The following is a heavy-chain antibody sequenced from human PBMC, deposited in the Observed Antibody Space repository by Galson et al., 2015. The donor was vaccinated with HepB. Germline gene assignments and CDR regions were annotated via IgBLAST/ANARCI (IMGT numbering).Heavy chain of an antibody. Sequence: TLSLTCTVSGGSISNYFWSWIRQPAGQGLEWIGRIYTSGSTNYNPSLKSRVTLSVNTSKNQFSLRLTSVTAADTAVYYCARERGGRELDYWGQGTLVTVSS. V-gene: IGHV4-4*07. J-gene: IGHJ4*02. CDR3: ARERGGRELDY. D-gene: IGHD1-26*01. CDR1: GGSISNYF. CDR2: IYTSGST.